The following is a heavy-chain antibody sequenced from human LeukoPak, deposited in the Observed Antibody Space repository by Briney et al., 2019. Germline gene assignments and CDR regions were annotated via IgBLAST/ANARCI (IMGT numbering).Heavy chain of an antibody. CDR1: GGSISSGDYY. CDR2: IYYSGST. Sequence: KASETLSLTCTVSGGSISSGDYYWSWIRQPPGKGLEWIGYIYYSGSTYYNPSLKSRVTISVDTPKNQFSLKLSSVTAADTAVYYCARDRYCTNGVCEVLDYWGQGTLVTVSS. D-gene: IGHD2-8*01. V-gene: IGHV4-30-4*01. J-gene: IGHJ4*02. CDR3: ARDRYCTNGVCEVLDY.